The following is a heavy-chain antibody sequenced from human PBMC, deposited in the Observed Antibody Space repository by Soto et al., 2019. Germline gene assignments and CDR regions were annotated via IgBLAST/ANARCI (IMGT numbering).Heavy chain of an antibody. D-gene: IGHD2-21*01. CDR2: IYNSGTT. CDR3: ARYVNCGEDCPVDL. CDR1: GGSISSYF. J-gene: IGHJ2*01. Sequence: QVQLQESGPGLVKPSETLSLTCTVSGGSISSYFWSWLRQPTGKGLEWIAYIYNSGTTNYNPSLKIRVTISAETSKNQFSLKQSSVPAADMAVYYCARYVNCGEDCPVDLLCRGNLGTVSS. V-gene: IGHV4-59*08.